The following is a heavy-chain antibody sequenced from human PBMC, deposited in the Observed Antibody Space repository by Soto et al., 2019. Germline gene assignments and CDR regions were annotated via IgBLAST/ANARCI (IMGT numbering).Heavy chain of an antibody. CDR2: IDPSDSYT. CDR3: ARTPISWFRGVRYLKDF. Sequence: PKISCKGSGYSFTSYWTSWVRQMPGKGLEWMGRIDPSDSYTNYSPSFQGHVTISADKSISTAYLQWSSLKASDTAMYYCARTPISWFRGVRYLKDFWRQGTTDIGSS. CDR1: GYSFTSYW. V-gene: IGHV5-10-1*01. D-gene: IGHD3-10*01. J-gene: IGHJ6*01.